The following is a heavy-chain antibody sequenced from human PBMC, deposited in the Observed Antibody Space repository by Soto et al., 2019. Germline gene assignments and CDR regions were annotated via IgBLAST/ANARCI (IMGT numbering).Heavy chain of an antibody. Sequence: SETLSLTCTVSGGSISSYYWSWIRQPPGKGLEWIGYIYYSGSTYYNPSLKSRVTISVDTSKNQFSLKLSSVTAADTAVYYCARDLSSSSGLDYYYGMDVWGQGTTVTVSS. CDR1: GGSISSYY. CDR2: IYYSGST. D-gene: IGHD6-6*01. V-gene: IGHV4-30-4*01. CDR3: ARDLSSSSGLDYYYGMDV. J-gene: IGHJ6*02.